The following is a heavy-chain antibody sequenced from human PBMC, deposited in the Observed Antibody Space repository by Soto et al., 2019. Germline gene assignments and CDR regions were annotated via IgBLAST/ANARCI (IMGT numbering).Heavy chain of an antibody. J-gene: IGHJ6*02. CDR2: IKSKTDGGTT. V-gene: IGHV3-15*01. CDR3: TTPNECSGGSCYYYYYYAMDV. CDR1: GFTFSNAW. D-gene: IGHD2-15*01. Sequence: LSWASSGFTFSNAWMSLVLQAPGKGLEWVGRIKSKTDGGTTDYAAPVKGRFTISRDDSKNTLYLQMNSLKTEDTAVYYCTTPNECSGGSCYYYYYYAMDVWGQGTTVTDSS.